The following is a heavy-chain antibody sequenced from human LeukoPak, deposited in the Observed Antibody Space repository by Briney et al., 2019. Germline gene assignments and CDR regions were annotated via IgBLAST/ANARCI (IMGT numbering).Heavy chain of an antibody. CDR1: GFTFSSYS. CDR3: AGEDRGSYYFDY. V-gene: IGHV3-21*01. Sequence: GGSLRLSCAASGFTFSSYSMNWVRQAPGKGLECVSSISSSSSYIYYADSVKGRFTISRDNAKNSLYLQMNSLRAEDTAVYYCAGEDRGSYYFDYWGQGTLVTVSS. CDR2: ISSSSSYI. D-gene: IGHD1-26*01. J-gene: IGHJ4*02.